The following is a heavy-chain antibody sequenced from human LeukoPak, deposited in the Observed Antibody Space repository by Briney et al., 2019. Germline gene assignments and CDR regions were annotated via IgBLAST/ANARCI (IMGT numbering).Heavy chain of an antibody. CDR2: IYHSGST. V-gene: IGHV4-4*02. Sequence: SETLSLTCAVSGGSISSSNWWSWVRQPPGKGLEWIGEIYHSGSTNYNPSLKSRVTISVDKSKNQFSLKLSSVTAADTAVYYCARVEHYYDSSDAFDIWGQGTMVTVSS. CDR3: ARVEHYYDSSDAFDI. J-gene: IGHJ3*02. CDR1: GGSISSSNW. D-gene: IGHD3-22*01.